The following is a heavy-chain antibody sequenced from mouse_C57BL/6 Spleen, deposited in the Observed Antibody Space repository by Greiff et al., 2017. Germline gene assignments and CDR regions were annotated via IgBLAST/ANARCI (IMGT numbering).Heavy chain of an antibody. CDR1: GYTFTDYY. Sequence: EVQLQQSGPELVKPGASVKISCKASGYTFTDYYMNWVKQSHGKSLEWIGDINPNNGGTSYNQKFKGKATLTVDKSSSTAYMELCSLTSEDSAVYYCARSVVPFDYWGQGTTLTVSS. CDR3: ARSVVPFDY. J-gene: IGHJ2*01. D-gene: IGHD1-1*01. V-gene: IGHV1-26*01. CDR2: INPNNGGT.